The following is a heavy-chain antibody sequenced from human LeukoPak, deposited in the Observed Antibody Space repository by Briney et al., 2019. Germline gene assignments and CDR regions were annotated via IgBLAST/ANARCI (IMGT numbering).Heavy chain of an antibody. CDR3: AVYYYGSGTPPFDP. Sequence: SVKVSCKASGGTFSSYAISWVRQAPGQGLEWMGGIIPVFGTANYAQRFQGRVTVTADKSTSTAYMELSSLRSEDTAVYYCAVYYYGSGTPPFDPWGQGTLVTVSS. V-gene: IGHV1-69*06. CDR2: IIPVFGTA. CDR1: GGTFSSYA. J-gene: IGHJ5*02. D-gene: IGHD3-10*01.